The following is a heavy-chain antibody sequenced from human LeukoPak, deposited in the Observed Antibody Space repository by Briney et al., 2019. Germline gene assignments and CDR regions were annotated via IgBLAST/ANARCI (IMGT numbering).Heavy chain of an antibody. Sequence: GVSLRLSCAASGFTFRSYWMAWVRQAPGKGLEWVANIKGDESAKHQADSVKGRFTISRDNAQNLLYLQMSSLRGEDTAVYYCARDVGGSLDYWGQGTLVTVSS. J-gene: IGHJ4*02. CDR1: GFTFRSYW. CDR3: ARDVGGSLDY. D-gene: IGHD1-26*01. CDR2: IKGDESAK. V-gene: IGHV3-7*01.